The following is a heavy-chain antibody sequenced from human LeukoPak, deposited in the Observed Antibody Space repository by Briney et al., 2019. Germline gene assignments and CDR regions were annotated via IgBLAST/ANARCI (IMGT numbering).Heavy chain of an antibody. CDR1: GGSISSYY. D-gene: IGHD1-26*01. CDR2: IYTSGST. Sequence: SETLSLTCTVSGGSISSYYWSWIRQPAGKGLEWIGRIYTSGSTNYNPSLKSRVTMSVDTSKNQFYLKLSSVTAADTAVYYCARGSCHYYYYYYMDVWGKGTTVTISS. V-gene: IGHV4-4*07. J-gene: IGHJ6*03. CDR3: ARGSCHYYYYYYMDV.